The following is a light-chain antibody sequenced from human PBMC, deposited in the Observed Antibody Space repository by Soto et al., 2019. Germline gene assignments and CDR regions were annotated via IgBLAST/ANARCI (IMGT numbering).Light chain of an antibody. V-gene: IGKV3-20*01. J-gene: IGKJ2*01. CDR3: QHYDGSPRT. CDR1: QTVNSDY. Sequence: ETVLTQSPGTVSLSPGERATLSCTTSQTVNSDYLAWYQQKPGQAPRLLIYGVFNRATGIPDRFSGSGSGTYFTLTISGLEPEDSAVYYCQHYDGSPRTFGQGTNRES. CDR2: GVF.